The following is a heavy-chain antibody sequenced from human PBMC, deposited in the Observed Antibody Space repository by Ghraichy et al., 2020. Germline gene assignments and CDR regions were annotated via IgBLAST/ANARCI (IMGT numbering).Heavy chain of an antibody. V-gene: IGHV4-34*01. CDR2: INHSGAT. CDR1: GGSFSGYY. D-gene: IGHD1-14*01. CDR3: AKPDYYYYYMDV. J-gene: IGHJ6*03. Sequence: SETLSLTCAVYGGSFSGYYWTWIRQPPGKGLEWIGEINHSGATNYNPSLKSRVTISVDTSKNQFSLKLSSVTAADTAVYYCAKPDYYYYYMDVWGKGTKVTVSS.